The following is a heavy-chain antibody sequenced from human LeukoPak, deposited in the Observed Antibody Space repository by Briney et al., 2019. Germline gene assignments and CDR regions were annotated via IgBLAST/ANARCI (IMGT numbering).Heavy chain of an antibody. Sequence: PSETLSLTCSVPGGPITSGSYYWNWIRQPAGKGLEWIGRINTSGSTNYNPSLKSRVTISVDTSKNQFSLRLSSVTAADTAVYYCARDHSGYFPAFDYWGQGALVTVSS. CDR3: ARDHSGYFPAFDY. D-gene: IGHD3-22*01. J-gene: IGHJ4*02. CDR1: GGPITSGSYY. CDR2: INTSGST. V-gene: IGHV4-61*02.